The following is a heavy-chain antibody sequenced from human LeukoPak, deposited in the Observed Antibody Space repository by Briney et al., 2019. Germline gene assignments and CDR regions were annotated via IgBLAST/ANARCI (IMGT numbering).Heavy chain of an antibody. Sequence: SETLSLTCAVYGGSFSGYYWSWIRQPPGKGLEWIGEINHSGSTNYNPSLKSRVTISVDTSKNQFSLKLSSVTAADTAVYYCARVIPDYGDYRTFFWAPKGWFDPWGQGTLVTVSS. D-gene: IGHD4-17*01. V-gene: IGHV4-34*01. CDR1: GGSFSGYY. J-gene: IGHJ5*02. CDR2: INHSGST. CDR3: ARVIPDYGDYRTFFWAPKGWFDP.